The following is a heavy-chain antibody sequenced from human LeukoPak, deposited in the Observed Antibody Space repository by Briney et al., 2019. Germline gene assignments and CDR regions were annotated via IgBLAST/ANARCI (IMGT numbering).Heavy chain of an antibody. D-gene: IGHD2-8*01. Sequence: GGSLRLSCAASGYTVSSNYMSWVRQAPGRGLEWVSVIYSGGSTYYAAPVKGRFTISRDNSKNTLYLQMNSLRAEDTAVYYCARAGHCTNGICYTADFDYWGQGSLVTVSS. CDR3: ARAGHCTNGICYTADFDY. J-gene: IGHJ4*02. CDR2: IYSGGST. CDR1: GYTVSSNY. V-gene: IGHV3-53*01.